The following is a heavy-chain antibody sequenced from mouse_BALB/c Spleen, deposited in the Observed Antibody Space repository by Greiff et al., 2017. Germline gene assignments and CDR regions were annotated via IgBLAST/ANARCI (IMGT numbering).Heavy chain of an antibody. D-gene: IGHD1-1*01. V-gene: IGHV5-6-5*01. CDR3: ARVGFTTVVADY. CDR2: ISSGGST. J-gene: IGHJ2*01. CDR1: GFTFSSYA. Sequence: EVNLVESGGGLVKPGGSLKLSCAASGFTFSSYAMSWVRQTPEKRLEWVASISSGGSTYYPDSVKGRFTISRDNARNILYLQMSSLRSEDTAMYYCARVGFTTVVADYWGQGTTLTVSS.